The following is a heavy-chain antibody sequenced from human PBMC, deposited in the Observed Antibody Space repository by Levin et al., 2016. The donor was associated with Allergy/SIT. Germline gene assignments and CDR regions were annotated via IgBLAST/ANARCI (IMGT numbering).Heavy chain of an antibody. D-gene: IGHD3-10*01. J-gene: IGHJ6*02. V-gene: IGHV3-21*01. CDR3: ARSSMVRGVNHYYYYYYGMDV. Sequence: GESLKISCAASGFTFSSYSMNWVRQAPGKGLEWVSSISSSSSYIYYADSVKGRFTISRDNAKNSLYLQMNSLRAEDTAVYYCARSSMVRGVNHYYYYYYGMDVWGQGTTVTVSS. CDR2: ISSSSSYI. CDR1: GFTFSSYS.